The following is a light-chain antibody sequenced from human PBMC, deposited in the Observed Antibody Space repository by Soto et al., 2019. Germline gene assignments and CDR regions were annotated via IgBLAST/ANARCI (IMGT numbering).Light chain of an antibody. CDR2: GAS. CDR3: QQAHDWPLT. V-gene: IGKV3-15*01. Sequence: EIVMTQSPATLSVSPGERATLSCRASQSITSELAWYQQKPGQLPRLLVYGASTRATGVPARFTGSGSGSDFPLTINPLQSEDFPVYYCQQAHDWPLTFGQGTRLEL. J-gene: IGKJ2*01. CDR1: QSITSE.